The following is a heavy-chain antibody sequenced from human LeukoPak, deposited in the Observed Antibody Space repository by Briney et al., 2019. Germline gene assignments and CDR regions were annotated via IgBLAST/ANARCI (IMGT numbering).Heavy chain of an antibody. V-gene: IGHV3-30*02. Sequence: GGSLRLSCAASGFTFSSYGMHWVRQAPGKGLEWVAFIRYDGSNKYYADSVKGRFTISRDNSKNTLYLQMNSLRADDTAVYYCARDEAGATTEFDSWGQGTLVTVSS. CDR1: GFTFSSYG. J-gene: IGHJ4*02. CDR3: ARDEAGATTEFDS. D-gene: IGHD1-26*01. CDR2: IRYDGSNK.